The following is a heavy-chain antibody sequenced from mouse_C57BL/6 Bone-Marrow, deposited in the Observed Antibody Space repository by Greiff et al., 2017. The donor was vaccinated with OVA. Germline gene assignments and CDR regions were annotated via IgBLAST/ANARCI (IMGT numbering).Heavy chain of an antibody. D-gene: IGHD2-14*01. V-gene: IGHV1-5*01. J-gene: IGHJ1*03. Sequence: VQLQQSGTVLARPGASVKMSCKTSGYTFTSYWMHWVKQRPGQGLEWIGAIYPGNSDTSYNQKFKGQAKLTAVTSASTAYMELSSLTNEDSAVYYCTRKDRTWYFEIWGTGTTVTVSS. CDR3: TRKDRTWYFEI. CDR2: IYPGNSDT. CDR1: GYTFTSYW.